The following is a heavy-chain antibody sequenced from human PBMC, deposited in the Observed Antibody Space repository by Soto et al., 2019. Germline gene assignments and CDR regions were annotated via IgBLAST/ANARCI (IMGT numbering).Heavy chain of an antibody. Sequence: GSLRLSSTASGFTFGDYAMSRICQAPRNGVEWVGFIRSKAYGGTKKYAASVKGRFTISRDDSKSIAYLQMNSLKPEDTAVYYCTRIGSEEAAAGPGDYWGQGTLVTVSS. D-gene: IGHD6-13*01. J-gene: IGHJ4*02. CDR2: IRSKAYGGTK. CDR1: GFTFGDYA. V-gene: IGHV3-49*03. CDR3: TRIGSEEAAAGPGDY.